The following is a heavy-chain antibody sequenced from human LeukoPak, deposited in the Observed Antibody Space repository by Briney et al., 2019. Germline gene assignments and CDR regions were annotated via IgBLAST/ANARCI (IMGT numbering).Heavy chain of an antibody. CDR1: GGSFRGYY. V-gene: IGHV4-34*01. CDR3: ARQGIVVVPAAMGERRGGFDP. CDR2: INHSGST. Sequence: SETLSLTCAVYGGSFRGYYWSWIRQPPGKGLEWIGEINHSGSTNYNPSLKSRVTISVDTSKNQFSLKLSSVTAADTAVYYCARQGIVVVPAAMGERRGGFDPWGQGTLVTVSS. D-gene: IGHD2-2*01. J-gene: IGHJ5*02.